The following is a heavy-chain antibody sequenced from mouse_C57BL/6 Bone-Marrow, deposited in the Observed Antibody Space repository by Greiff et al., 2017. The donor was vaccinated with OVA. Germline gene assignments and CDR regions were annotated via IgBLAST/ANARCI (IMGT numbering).Heavy chain of an antibody. CDR1: GYTFTSYG. Sequence: QVQLQQSGAELARPGASVKLSCKASGYTFTSYGISWVKQRTGQGLEWIGEIYPRSGNTYYNEKFKGKATLTADKSSSTAYMELRSLTSEDSAVYFCARWGPTVVAPPWFAYWGQGTLVTVSA. J-gene: IGHJ3*01. D-gene: IGHD1-1*01. CDR2: IYPRSGNT. V-gene: IGHV1-81*01. CDR3: ARWGPTVVAPPWFAY.